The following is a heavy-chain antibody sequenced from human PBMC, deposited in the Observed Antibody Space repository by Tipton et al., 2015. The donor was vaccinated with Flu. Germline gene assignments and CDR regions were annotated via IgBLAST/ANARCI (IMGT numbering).Heavy chain of an antibody. V-gene: IGHV4-34*01. CDR3: ARVAPDTSGFCGGSSCFWFDS. Sequence: TLSLTCAISDESFGGYFWSWVRQPQGKGLEGIGEISHSGRTNYSPSLKSRLTISLDTSKTQFSLRLRSVTAADTAVYYCARVAPDTSGFCGGSSCFWFDSWGPGTLVAVSS. CDR2: ISHSGRT. CDR1: DESFGGYF. D-gene: IGHD5-18*01. J-gene: IGHJ5*01.